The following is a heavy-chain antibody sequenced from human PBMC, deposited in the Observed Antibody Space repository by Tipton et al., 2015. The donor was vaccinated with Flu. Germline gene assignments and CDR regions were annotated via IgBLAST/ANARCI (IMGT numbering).Heavy chain of an antibody. Sequence: GLVKPSETLSLNCTDSGGSISRYYWSWIRQPPGKVLEWIGNIYYSGSTNYNPSLKIRVTISVDTSKNQFSLKLSTVTAADTAVYYCARQSRDYGDYGLDYWGQGTLVTVSS. CDR1: GGSISRYY. D-gene: IGHD4-17*01. V-gene: IGHV4-59*08. CDR2: IYYSGST. CDR3: ARQSRDYGDYGLDY. J-gene: IGHJ4*02.